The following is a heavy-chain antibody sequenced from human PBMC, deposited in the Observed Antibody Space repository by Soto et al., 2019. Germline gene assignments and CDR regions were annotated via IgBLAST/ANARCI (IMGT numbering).Heavy chain of an antibody. CDR1: GFSLSTSGVG. CDR2: IYWDDEN. J-gene: IGHJ4*02. CDR3: ADGHLGLHFFEY. V-gene: IGHV2-5*02. Sequence: QITWKEAGPTLVKPTQTLTLTCTFSGFSLSTSGVGVGWIRQPPGKALEWRALIYWDDENRYSPSLKTRLNITQDTSNNQVVLTMSNMDPVDTATDYCADGHLGLHFFEYWGQGTLVTVAS. D-gene: IGHD3-3*02.